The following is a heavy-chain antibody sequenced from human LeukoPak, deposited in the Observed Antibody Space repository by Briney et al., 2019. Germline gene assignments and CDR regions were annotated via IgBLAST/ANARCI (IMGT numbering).Heavy chain of an antibody. CDR2: INTEGANT. Sequence: SLSLSCLVYALTFGTFWMDCDRQAPENGLVWDGAINTEGANTTHTDSVTGRFTISRDNAKNTLYLQMNNLRAEDTAVYYCASEPDYGDYQGVFDPWGQGTVVTVSS. CDR3: ASEPDYGDYQGVFDP. J-gene: IGHJ5*02. CDR1: ALTFGTFW. D-gene: IGHD4-17*01. V-gene: IGHV3-74*03.